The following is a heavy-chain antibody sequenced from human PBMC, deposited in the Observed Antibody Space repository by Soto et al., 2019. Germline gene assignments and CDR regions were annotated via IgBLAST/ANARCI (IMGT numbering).Heavy chain of an antibody. CDR2: IYWNDDQ. Sequence: SGRTLVNPTQTLTLTCTFSGFSLRTRGVGVGWIREPPGKALEWLALIYWNDDQRYSPSLKNRLTITMDTSKNHVVLTMTNMEPADTATYYCAPRQDLGAFDIWGQGTMVNVSS. CDR3: APRQDLGAFDI. V-gene: IGHV2-5*01. D-gene: IGHD7-27*01. CDR1: GFSLRTRGVG. J-gene: IGHJ3*02.